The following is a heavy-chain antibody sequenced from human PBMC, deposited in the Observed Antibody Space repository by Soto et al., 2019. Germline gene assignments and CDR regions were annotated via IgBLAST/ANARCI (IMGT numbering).Heavy chain of an antibody. V-gene: IGHV3-30*18. D-gene: IGHD2-21*01. J-gene: IGHJ6*02. CDR2: ISNDGTNQ. CDR3: AKDLIAKVYAVISGYYHALDV. CDR1: GFTFSNYG. Sequence: GGSLRLSCAASGFTFSNYGVHWVRQAPGKGLEWVAFISNDGTNQYYVDSVKGRFTISRDNSKNTLYLEMNSLRGEDTAVYYCAKDLIAKVYAVISGYYHALDVWGQGTAVTVSS.